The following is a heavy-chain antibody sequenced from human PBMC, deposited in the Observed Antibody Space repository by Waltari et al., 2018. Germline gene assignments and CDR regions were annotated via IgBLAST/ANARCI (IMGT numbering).Heavy chain of an antibody. D-gene: IGHD6-13*01. Sequence: EVQLVESGGGLVQPGGSLRLSCAASGFTFSSYSINWVRQAPGKGLEWVSYISSSSSTIYYADSVKGRFTISRDNAKNSLYLQMNSLRAEDTAVYYCSRDQYSSSWYGGFDYWGQGTLVTVSS. CDR1: GFTFSSYS. CDR2: ISSSSSTI. J-gene: IGHJ4*02. CDR3: SRDQYSSSWYGGFDY. V-gene: IGHV3-48*01.